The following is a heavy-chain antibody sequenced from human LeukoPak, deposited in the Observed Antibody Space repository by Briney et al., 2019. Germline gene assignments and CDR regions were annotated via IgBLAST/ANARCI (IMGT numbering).Heavy chain of an antibody. CDR3: TPTYYYGSGANY. CDR1: GFTFSNAW. J-gene: IGHJ4*02. V-gene: IGHV3-15*01. CDR2: IKSKTDGGTT. Sequence: GGSLRLSCAASGFTFSNAWMSWVRQAPGKGLEWVGRIKSKTDGGTTDYAAPVKGRFTISRDDSKNTLYLQMNSLKTEDTAVYYCTPTYYYGSGANYWGQGTLVTVYS. D-gene: IGHD3-10*01.